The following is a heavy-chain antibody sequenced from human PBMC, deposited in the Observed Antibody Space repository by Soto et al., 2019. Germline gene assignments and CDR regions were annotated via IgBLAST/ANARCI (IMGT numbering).Heavy chain of an antibody. CDR3: VAVDYGDY. J-gene: IGHJ4*02. D-gene: IGHD6-19*01. CDR2: INAGNGNT. Sequence: QVQLVQSGAEVKKPGASVKVSCKTSGYTFTSYAVHWARQAPGQRLEWMGWINAGNGNTEYSQKFQGIVTFTRDTSASTSHMELSSRRSEDTAVYYCVAVDYGDYWGQGTLVTVSS. CDR1: GYTFTSYA. V-gene: IGHV1-3*01.